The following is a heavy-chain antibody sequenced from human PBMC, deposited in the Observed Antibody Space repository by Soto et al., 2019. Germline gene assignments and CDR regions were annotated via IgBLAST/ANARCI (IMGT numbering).Heavy chain of an antibody. J-gene: IGHJ5*02. Sequence: TWGSLRLSCAASGFTFSSYEMNWVRQAPGKGLEWVSYVSSSGSTIYYADSVKGRFTISRDNAKNSLYLQMNSLRAEDTAVYYCARDREAAAGTWFDPWGQGTLVTVSS. CDR2: VSSSGSTI. CDR3: ARDREAAAGTWFDP. CDR1: GFTFSSYE. D-gene: IGHD6-13*01. V-gene: IGHV3-48*03.